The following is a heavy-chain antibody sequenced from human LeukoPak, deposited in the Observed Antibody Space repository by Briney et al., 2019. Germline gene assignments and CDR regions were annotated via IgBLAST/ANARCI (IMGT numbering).Heavy chain of an antibody. Sequence: GASVKVSCKASGYTFTSYYMHWVRQATGQGLEWMGIINPSGGSTSYAQKFQGRVTMTRDTSTSTVYMELSSLRSEDTAVYYCARSWEGYYFDYWGQGTLVTVSS. V-gene: IGHV1-46*01. CDR2: INPSGGST. CDR3: ARSWEGYYFDY. CDR1: GYTFTSYY. D-gene: IGHD1-26*01. J-gene: IGHJ4*02.